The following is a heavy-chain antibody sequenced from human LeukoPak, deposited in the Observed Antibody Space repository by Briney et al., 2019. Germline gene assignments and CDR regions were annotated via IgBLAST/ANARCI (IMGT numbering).Heavy chain of an antibody. Sequence: SETLSLTCAVYGGSFSGYYWSWIRQPPGKGLEWIGEINHSGSTNYNPSLKSRVTMSVDTSKNQFSLKLSSVTAADTAVYYCARVDLRAAYFDYWGQGTLVTVSS. CDR3: ARVDLRAAYFDY. V-gene: IGHV4-34*01. J-gene: IGHJ4*02. CDR2: INHSGST. CDR1: GGSFSGYY. D-gene: IGHD2-15*01.